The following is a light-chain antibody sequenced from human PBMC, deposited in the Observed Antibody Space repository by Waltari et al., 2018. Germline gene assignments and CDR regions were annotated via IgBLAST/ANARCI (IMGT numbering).Light chain of an antibody. Sequence: EIVLTQSPDFQSVTSKEKVTITCRASQNIYSGLHWYQQKPDQSPKLLIKYASQSLSGVPSRFSGSGSGTDFTLTINSLEPEDAATYYCHQNSGSPTFGGGTKVEIK. J-gene: IGKJ4*01. CDR3: HQNSGSPT. CDR2: YAS. CDR1: QNIYSG. V-gene: IGKV6-21*01.